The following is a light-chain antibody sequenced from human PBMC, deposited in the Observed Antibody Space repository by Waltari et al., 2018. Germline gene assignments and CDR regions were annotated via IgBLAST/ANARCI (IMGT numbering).Light chain of an antibody. CDR3: NSRDSSGNHLV. Sequence: SSELTQDPAVSVALGQTVRITCQGDSPRSYYASWYPQKPGQAPVFVIYGKNNRPSGIPDRFSGSSSGDTVTLTITGAQAEDEADYYCNSRDSSGNHLVFGPGTKVTVL. CDR1: SPRSYY. J-gene: IGLJ1*01. V-gene: IGLV3-19*01. CDR2: GKN.